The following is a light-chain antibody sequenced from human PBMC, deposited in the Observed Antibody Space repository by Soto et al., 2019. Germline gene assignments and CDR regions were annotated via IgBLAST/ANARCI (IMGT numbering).Light chain of an antibody. J-gene: IGLJ3*02. CDR3: GTWDSSLSAVGWV. Sequence: QSVLTQPPSVSAAPGQKFTISCSGSSSNIGNIYVSWYQQLPGTAPKLLIYDNNKRPSGIPDRFSGSKSGTSATLGITGLQTGDEADYYCGTWDSSLSAVGWVFGGGTKLTVL. CDR2: DNN. CDR1: SSNIGNIY. V-gene: IGLV1-51*01.